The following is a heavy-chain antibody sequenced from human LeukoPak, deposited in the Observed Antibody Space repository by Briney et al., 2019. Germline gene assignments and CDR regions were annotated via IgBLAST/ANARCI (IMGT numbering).Heavy chain of an antibody. D-gene: IGHD5-12*01. V-gene: IGHV3-48*04. CDR2: ISGSSSPI. CDR3: ARVQVIGGYSGYDARRAFDI. CDR1: GFSFSVYS. J-gene: IGHJ3*02. Sequence: GGSLRLSCAASGFSFSVYSMTWVRQAPGKGLEWLSYISGSSSPIYYADSVKGRFTISRDNAKNSLYLQMNSLRAEDTAVYYCARVQVIGGYSGYDARRAFDIWGQGIMVTVSS.